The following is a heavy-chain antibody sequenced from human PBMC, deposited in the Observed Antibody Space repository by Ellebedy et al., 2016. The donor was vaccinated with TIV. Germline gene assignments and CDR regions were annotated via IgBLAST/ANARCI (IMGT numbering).Heavy chain of an antibody. CDR3: AKAPTPYGSGSYYYFDY. J-gene: IGHJ4*02. Sequence: GGSLRLXXAASGFTFADYTMHWVRQAPGKGLEWVSLISWDGGSTYYADSVKGRFTISRDNSKNSLYLQMNSLRTEDTALYYCAKAPTPYGSGSYYYFDYWGQGTLVTVSS. CDR2: ISWDGGST. CDR1: GFTFADYT. V-gene: IGHV3-43*01. D-gene: IGHD3-10*01.